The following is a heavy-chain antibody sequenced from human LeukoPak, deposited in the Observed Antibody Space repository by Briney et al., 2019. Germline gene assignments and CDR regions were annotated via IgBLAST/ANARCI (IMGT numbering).Heavy chain of an antibody. CDR2: IKQDGSEK. CDR1: GFTFSSYW. V-gene: IGHV3-7*01. CDR3: ARDSVPGIAVAGTGFGFDP. Sequence: PGGSLRLSCAASGFTFSSYWMSWVRQAPGKGLEWVANIKQDGSEKYYVDSVKGRFTISRDNAKNSLYLQMNSLRAEDTAVYYCARDSVPGIAVAGTGFGFDPWGQGTLVTVSS. D-gene: IGHD6-19*01. J-gene: IGHJ5*02.